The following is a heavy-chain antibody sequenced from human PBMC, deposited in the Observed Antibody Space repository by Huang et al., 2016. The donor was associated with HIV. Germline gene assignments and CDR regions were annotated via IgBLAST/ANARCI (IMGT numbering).Heavy chain of an antibody. CDR3: ARQWAVLEWLLGMDV. CDR2: INHSGAT. Sequence: QAQLQQWGAGLLKPAETLSLTCAVSGGSLTGNYVHWIRQTPGKGLEWIGEINHSGATAYNPSLESRVTISLDTSKNHFSLKLSSVTTADTAVYYCARQWAVLEWLLGMDVWGQGTTVIVSS. CDR1: GGSLTGNY. D-gene: IGHD3-3*01. J-gene: IGHJ6*02. V-gene: IGHV4-34*01.